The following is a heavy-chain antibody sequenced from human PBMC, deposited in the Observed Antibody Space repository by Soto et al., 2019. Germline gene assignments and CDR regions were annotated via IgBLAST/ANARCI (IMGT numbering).Heavy chain of an antibody. CDR2: IYYSGST. J-gene: IGHJ5*02. CDR3: ASARSLGYSSSTRCLRFDP. V-gene: IGHV4-31*03. Sequence: PSETLSLTCTVSGGSISSGGYYWSWIRQHPGKGLEWIGYIYYSGSTYYNPSLKSRVTISVDTSKNQFSLKLSSVTAADTAVYYCASARSLGYSSSTRCLRFDPWDQGTLVTVSS. D-gene: IGHD2-2*01. CDR1: GGSISSGGYY.